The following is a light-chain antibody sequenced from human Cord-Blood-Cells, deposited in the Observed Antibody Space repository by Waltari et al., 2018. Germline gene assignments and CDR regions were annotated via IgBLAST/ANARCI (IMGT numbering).Light chain of an antibody. CDR3: CSYAGSSTFVV. V-gene: IGLV2-23*02. Sequence: QSALTQPASVSGSPGQSITISCTGTSSDVGSYNLVSWYQQHPGKAPKLMIYEVSKRPSGFSNRFSGPRSGNTASLTLSGLQAEDEADYYCCSYAGSSTFVVFGGGTKLTVL. CDR1: SSDVGSYNL. CDR2: EVS. J-gene: IGLJ2*01.